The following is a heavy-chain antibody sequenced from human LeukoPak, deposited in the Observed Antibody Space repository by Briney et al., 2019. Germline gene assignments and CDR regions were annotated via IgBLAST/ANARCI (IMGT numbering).Heavy chain of an antibody. CDR1: GFTFSSYS. V-gene: IGHV3-7*01. CDR3: ARIYGGISYYFDY. J-gene: IGHJ4*02. CDR2: IKQDGSEI. D-gene: IGHD4-23*01. Sequence: GGSLRLSCAASGFTFSSYSMNWVRQAPGKGLEWVGNIKQDGSEIYYVDSVKGRFTISRDNAKNSLYLQMNSLRAEDTAVYYCARIYGGISYYFDYWGQGTLVTVSS.